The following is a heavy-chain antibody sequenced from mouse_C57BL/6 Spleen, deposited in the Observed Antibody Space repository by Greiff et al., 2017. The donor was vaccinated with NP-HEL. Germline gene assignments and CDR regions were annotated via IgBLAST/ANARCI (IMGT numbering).Heavy chain of an antibody. V-gene: IGHV1-54*01. CDR3: ARGERHYAMDY. CDR1: GYAFTNYL. J-gene: IGHJ4*01. Sequence: QVQLKQSGAELVRPGPSVKVSCKASGYAFTNYLIEWVKQRPGQGLEWIGVINPGSGGTNYNEKFKGKATLTADKTSSTAYMQRSSLTSEDSAVYFCARGERHYAMDYWGQGTSVTVSS. CDR2: INPGSGGT.